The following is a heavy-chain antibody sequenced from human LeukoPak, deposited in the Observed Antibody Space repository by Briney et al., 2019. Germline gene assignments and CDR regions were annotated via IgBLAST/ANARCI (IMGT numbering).Heavy chain of an antibody. D-gene: IGHD2-15*01. Sequence: GGSLRPSCAASGFTFSSYGMHWVRQAPGKGLEWVSAISGSGGSTYYADSVKGRFTISRDNSKNTLYLQMNSLRAEDTAVYYCAKGGYCSGGSCYAVGPTDLYFDYWGQGTLVTVSS. CDR3: AKGGYCSGGSCYAVGPTDLYFDY. V-gene: IGHV3-23*01. CDR1: GFTFSSYG. J-gene: IGHJ4*02. CDR2: ISGSGGST.